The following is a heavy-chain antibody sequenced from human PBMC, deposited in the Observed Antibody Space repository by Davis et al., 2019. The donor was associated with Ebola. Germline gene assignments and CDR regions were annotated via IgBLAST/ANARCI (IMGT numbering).Heavy chain of an antibody. CDR2: ISYDGSNK. CDR3: ARGGDFWSGYYTYYYYGMDV. V-gene: IGHV3-30*03. J-gene: IGHJ6*02. D-gene: IGHD3-3*01. Sequence: PGGSLRLSCAASGFTFSSYGMHWVRQAPGKGLAWVAVISYDGSNKYYADSVKGRFTISRDNSKNTLYLQMNSLRAEDTAVYYCARGGDFWSGYYTYYYYGMDVWGQGTTVTVSS. CDR1: GFTFSSYG.